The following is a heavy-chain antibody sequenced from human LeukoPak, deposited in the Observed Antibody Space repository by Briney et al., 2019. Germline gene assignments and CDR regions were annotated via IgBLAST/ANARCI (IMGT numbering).Heavy chain of an antibody. CDR3: ATMDCGADCYWGY. CDR2: INPSSGST. V-gene: IGHV1-46*01. D-gene: IGHD2-21*02. Sequence: ASVKVSCKASGYTFTSYYMHWVRQAPGQGLEWMGIINPSSGSTSYAQKFQGRVTMTRDTSASTVYMQLSSLRSEDAAMYYCATMDCGADCYWGYWGQGTLVTVSS. CDR1: GYTFTSYY. J-gene: IGHJ4*02.